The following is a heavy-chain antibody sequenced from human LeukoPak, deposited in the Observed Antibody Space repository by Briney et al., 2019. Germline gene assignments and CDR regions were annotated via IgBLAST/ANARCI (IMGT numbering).Heavy chain of an antibody. CDR3: ARGSRNARRYFDL. V-gene: IGHV4-31*03. CDR2: IYYSGST. J-gene: IGHJ2*01. CDR1: GGSISSGGYY. Sequence: SQTLSLTCTVSGGSISSGGYYWSWIRQHPGKGLEWIGYIYYSGSTYYNPSLKSRVTISVDTSKNQFSLKLSSVTAADTAVYYCARGSRNARRYFDLWGRGTLVTVSS. D-gene: IGHD2-8*01.